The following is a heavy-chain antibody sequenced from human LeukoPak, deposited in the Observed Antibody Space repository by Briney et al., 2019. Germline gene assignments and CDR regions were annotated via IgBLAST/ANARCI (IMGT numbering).Heavy chain of an antibody. Sequence: GASVKVSCKPSGYTFTSFGISWVRQAPGQGLEWMGWIGAYNGDTNYAQKFQGRVTMTTDTSTSTAYMDLGSLRSDDTAVYYCTRDHCSGDNCPSFDYWGQGTLVTVSS. CDR1: GYTFTSFG. D-gene: IGHD2-15*01. J-gene: IGHJ4*02. CDR3: TRDHCSGDNCPSFDY. CDR2: IGAYNGDT. V-gene: IGHV1-18*04.